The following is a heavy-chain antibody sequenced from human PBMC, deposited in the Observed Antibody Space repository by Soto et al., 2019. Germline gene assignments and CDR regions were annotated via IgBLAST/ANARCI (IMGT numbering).Heavy chain of an antibody. CDR2: IYYSGST. V-gene: IGHV4-59*01. CDR3: ARTASHTAMDY. Sequence: QVQLQESGPGLVKPSETLSLTCTVSGGSISSYYWSWIRQPPGKGLEWIGYIYYSGSTNYNPSLKSRVTISVDTSKNQFSLXLXSXTAXXXXVYYCARTASHTAMDYWGQGTLVTVSS. CDR1: GGSISSYY. D-gene: IGHD5-18*01. J-gene: IGHJ4*02.